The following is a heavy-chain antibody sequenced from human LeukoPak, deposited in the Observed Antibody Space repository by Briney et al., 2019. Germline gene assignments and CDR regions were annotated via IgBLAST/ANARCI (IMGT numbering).Heavy chain of an antibody. Sequence: GGSLRLSCAASGFTFSSYSMNWVRQAPGKGLEWVSSISSSSSYIYYADSVKGRFTIPRDNAKNSLYLQMNSLRAEETAVYYCARGTYDFWSGYYKFDSWGQGTLVTVSS. CDR3: ARGTYDFWSGYYKFDS. J-gene: IGHJ4*02. D-gene: IGHD3-3*01. CDR2: ISSSSSYI. CDR1: GFTFSSYS. V-gene: IGHV3-21*01.